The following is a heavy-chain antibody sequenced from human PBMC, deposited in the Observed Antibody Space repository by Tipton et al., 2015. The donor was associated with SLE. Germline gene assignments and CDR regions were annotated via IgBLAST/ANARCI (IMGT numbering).Heavy chain of an antibody. CDR1: GGSFGGYY. Sequence: TLSLTCSIYGGSFGGYYWSWIRQPPGKGLEWIGEINHGGSTNYNPSLGSRLTISVDTSKDQFSLRLTSVTAADTAVYYCARATDWNLSPDVWGKGTTVTVSS. V-gene: IGHV4-34*09. CDR2: INHGGST. CDR3: ARATDWNLSPDV. J-gene: IGHJ6*04. D-gene: IGHD1-7*01.